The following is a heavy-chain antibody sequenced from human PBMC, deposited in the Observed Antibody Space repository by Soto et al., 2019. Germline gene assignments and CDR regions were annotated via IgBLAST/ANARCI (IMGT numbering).Heavy chain of an antibody. CDR1: GFSFSIFW. J-gene: IGHJ4*02. CDR2: INGGGSSP. Sequence: EVQLVESGGDLVQPGGSLRLSCAASGFSFSIFWMHWVRQAPGKGLVWVSSINGGGSSPDYADSVKGRFTFSRDNAKNTVYLQMNSLRAEDTAVYYCTRGGGYSGYDPFDYWGQGTLVTVSS. D-gene: IGHD5-12*01. V-gene: IGHV3-74*01. CDR3: TRGGGYSGYDPFDY.